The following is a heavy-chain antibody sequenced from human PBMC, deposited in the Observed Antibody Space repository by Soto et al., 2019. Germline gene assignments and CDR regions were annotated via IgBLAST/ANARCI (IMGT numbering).Heavy chain of an antibody. J-gene: IGHJ6*02. CDR2: IFYSGTT. CDR1: GDSISSADFY. CDR3: ARDLWVEPELYYYGMDV. Sequence: SETLSLTCTVSGDSISSADFYWSWIRQTPGKGLEWIGHIFYSGTTYYNPSLKSRLTISVDTSKNHFSLRLTSVTAADTAVYYCARDLWVEPELYYYGMDVWGQGTTVTVSS. V-gene: IGHV4-30-4*01. D-gene: IGHD1-1*01.